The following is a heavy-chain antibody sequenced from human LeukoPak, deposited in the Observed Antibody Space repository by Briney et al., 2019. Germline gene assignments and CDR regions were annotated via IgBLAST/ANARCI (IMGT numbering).Heavy chain of an antibody. J-gene: IGHJ4*02. Sequence: SETLSLTCAVSGGSFSGYYWTWIRQSPGKGLEWIREINHSGSTNYNPSLTRRVTMSVDTSKNQFSLNLSAATAADTAVYYCARARRGYVRLDYWGQGTLVTVSS. CDR3: ARARRGYVRLDY. CDR2: INHSGST. D-gene: IGHD5-12*01. V-gene: IGHV4-34*01. CDR1: GGSFSGYY.